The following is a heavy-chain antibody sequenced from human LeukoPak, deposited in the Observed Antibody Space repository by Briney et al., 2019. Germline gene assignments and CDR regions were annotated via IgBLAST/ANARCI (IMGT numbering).Heavy chain of an antibody. J-gene: IGHJ3*02. CDR2: IYYSGST. CDR1: GGSISSGDYY. CDR3: ARDPTWVDGGLGAFDI. Sequence: SETLSLTCTVSGGSISSGDYYWSWIRQPPGKGLEWIGYIYYSGSTYYNPSLKSRVTISVDTSKNQFSLKLSSVTAADTAVYYCARDPTWVDGGLGAFDIWGQGTVVTVSS. V-gene: IGHV4-30-4*01. D-gene: IGHD3-16*01.